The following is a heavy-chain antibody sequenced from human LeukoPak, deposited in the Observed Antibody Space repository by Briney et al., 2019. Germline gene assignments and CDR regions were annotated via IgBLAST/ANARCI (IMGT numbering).Heavy chain of an antibody. CDR3: ARASGYSGSYSYYFDY. CDR2: IYYSGST. J-gene: IGHJ4*02. D-gene: IGHD1-26*01. Sequence: SGTLSLTCTVSGGSISSYYWSWIRQPPGKGLEWIGYIYYSGSTNYNPSLKSRVTISVDTSKNQFSLKLSSVTAADTAVYYCARASGYSGSYSYYFDYWGQGTLVTVSS. V-gene: IGHV4-59*01. CDR1: GGSISSYY.